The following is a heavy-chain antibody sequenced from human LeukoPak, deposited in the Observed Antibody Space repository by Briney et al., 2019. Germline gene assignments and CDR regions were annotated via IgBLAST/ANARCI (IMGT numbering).Heavy chain of an antibody. V-gene: IGHV3-30*09. Sequence: GGSLRLSCAASGFTFSNFAMNWVRQAPGKGLEWVAFISYDGSIKSYADSVKGRFAVSRDDSKNTLYLQMNSLRPEDTAFYYCAKSYDNGWYVCDYWGQGTLVTVSS. CDR3: AKSYDNGWYVCDY. CDR1: GFTFSNFA. J-gene: IGHJ4*02. D-gene: IGHD6-19*01. CDR2: ISYDGSIK.